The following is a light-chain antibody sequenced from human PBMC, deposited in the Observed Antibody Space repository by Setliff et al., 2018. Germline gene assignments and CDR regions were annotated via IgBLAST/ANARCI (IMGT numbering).Light chain of an antibody. CDR2: EVT. Sequence: QSALTQPASVSGSPGQSITISCTGTSSDVGNYNLLSWYQQHPDKAPKVLIYEVTKRPSGVSHRFSGSKSGDTASLTISGLQTEDGADYYCCSYAGDRTYVFGTGTKVTVL. CDR1: SSDVGNYNL. V-gene: IGLV2-23*02. CDR3: CSYAGDRTYV. J-gene: IGLJ1*01.